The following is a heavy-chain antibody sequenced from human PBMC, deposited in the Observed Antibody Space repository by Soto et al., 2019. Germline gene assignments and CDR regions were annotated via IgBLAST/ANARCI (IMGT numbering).Heavy chain of an antibody. CDR2: IFYTGTT. CDR1: GGSVFSSSSL. J-gene: IGHJ4*02. D-gene: IGHD3-16*01. CDR3: ARLGGLTEFSGPWYTPEQ. Sequence: PSETLSLTCTVAGGSVFSSSSLWVWIRQSPGKGLEWLGQIFYTGTTYYNPSLGSRITMSVDSSKSLFSLRLSSVTAADTALYYCARLGGLTEFSGPWYTPEQWGEAIMVTVS. V-gene: IGHV4-39*02.